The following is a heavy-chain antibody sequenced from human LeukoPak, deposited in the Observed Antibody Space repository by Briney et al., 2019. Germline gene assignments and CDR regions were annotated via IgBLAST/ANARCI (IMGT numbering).Heavy chain of an antibody. CDR2: IYYSGST. CDR1: GGSISSGGYY. V-gene: IGHV4-31*03. CDR3: ARLLDSSGYYPFDY. D-gene: IGHD3-22*01. J-gene: IGHJ4*02. Sequence: SGTLSLTCTVSGGSISSGGYYWSWIRQHPGKGLEWIGYIYYSGSTYYNPSLKSRVTISVDTSKNQFSLKLSSVTAADTAVYYCARLLDSSGYYPFDYWGQGTLVTVSS.